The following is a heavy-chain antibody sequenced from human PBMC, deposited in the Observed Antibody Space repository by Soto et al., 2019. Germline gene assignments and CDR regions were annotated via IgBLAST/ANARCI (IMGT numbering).Heavy chain of an antibody. CDR1: GGSIRGSY. CDR3: ATGGGWLTNSNLRGLYFDY. J-gene: IGHJ4*02. CDR2: ISYTGSA. Sequence: SETLSLTCSVSGGSIRGSYCSWIRQPPEKGLEWIASISYTGSATHNPSLKSRVSVSVDTTENQCSLKLTSVTAADTATYYCATGGGWLTNSNLRGLYFDYWGQGALVTVSS. D-gene: IGHD6-19*01. V-gene: IGHV4-59*01.